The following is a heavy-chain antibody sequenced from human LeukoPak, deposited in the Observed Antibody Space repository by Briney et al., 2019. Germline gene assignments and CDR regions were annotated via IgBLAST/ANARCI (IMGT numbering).Heavy chain of an antibody. CDR3: ARNGYCSTTSCFPLHY. CDR2: INPNSGGT. J-gene: IGHJ4*02. CDR1: GYTFTGYY. Sequence: ASVKVSCKASGYTFTGYYMHWVRQAPGQGLEWMGWINPNSGGTNYAQKFQGRVTMTRDTSISTAYMELSRLRSDDTAMYYCARNGYCSTTSCFPLHYWGQGTLVTVSS. D-gene: IGHD2-2*01. V-gene: IGHV1-2*02.